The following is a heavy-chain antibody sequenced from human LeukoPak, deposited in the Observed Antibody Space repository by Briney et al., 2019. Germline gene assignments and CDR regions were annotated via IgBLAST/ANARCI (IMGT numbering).Heavy chain of an antibody. V-gene: IGHV3-23*01. CDR1: EFTFSSYA. Sequence: GGSLRLSCAASEFTFSSYAMSWVRQAPGKGLEWVSAISGSGGSTYYADSVKGRFTISRDNSKNTLYLQMNSLRAEDTAVYYCANPGIAVAGSEDYWGQGTLVTVSS. CDR3: ANPGIAVAGSEDY. J-gene: IGHJ4*02. CDR2: ISGSGGST. D-gene: IGHD6-19*01.